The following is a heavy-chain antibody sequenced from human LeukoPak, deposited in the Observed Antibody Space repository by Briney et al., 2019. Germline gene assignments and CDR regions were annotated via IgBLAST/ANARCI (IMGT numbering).Heavy chain of an antibody. Sequence: GGSLRLSCAASGFTFSSYAMSWVRQAPGKGLVWVSRINSDGSSTSYADSVKGRFTISRDNAKNTLYLQMNSLRAEDTAVYYCARAKRLGELSLGIDYWGQGTLVTVSS. CDR2: INSDGSST. J-gene: IGHJ4*02. D-gene: IGHD3-16*02. CDR1: GFTFSSYA. V-gene: IGHV3-74*01. CDR3: ARAKRLGELSLGIDY.